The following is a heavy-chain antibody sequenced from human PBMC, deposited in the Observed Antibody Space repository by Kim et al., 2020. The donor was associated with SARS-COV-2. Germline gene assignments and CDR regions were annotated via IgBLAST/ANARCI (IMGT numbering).Heavy chain of an antibody. CDR3: AKSAGSGTFYNWFDP. Sequence: ASVKVSCEASGYSFTSYAIHWLRQAPGQGLEWMGWINADSGSIRCSQKFQGRVTFTRDTSATTAYMDLTSLTSEDTAVYYCAKSAGSGTFYNWFDPCGQGTLVTVSS. D-gene: IGHD3-10*01. CDR2: INADSGSI. CDR1: GYSFTSYA. V-gene: IGHV1-3*01. J-gene: IGHJ5*02.